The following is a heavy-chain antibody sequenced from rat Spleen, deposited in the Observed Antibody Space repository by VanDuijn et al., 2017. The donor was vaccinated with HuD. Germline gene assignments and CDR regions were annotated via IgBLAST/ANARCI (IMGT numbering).Heavy chain of an antibody. CDR1: GFTFSNFG. CDR2: ISPTGGST. V-gene: IGHV5S13*01. D-gene: IGHD1-7*01. CDR3: ARHSQKYDGYSHFDY. Sequence: EVQLVESGGGLVQPGRSLKLSCEVSGFTFSNFGFVWVRQAPTKGLEWVASISPTGGSTSYRDSVKGRFTISRDNAKSTLYLQMDSLRSEDTATYYCARHSQKYDGYSHFDYWGQGVMVTVSS. J-gene: IGHJ2*01.